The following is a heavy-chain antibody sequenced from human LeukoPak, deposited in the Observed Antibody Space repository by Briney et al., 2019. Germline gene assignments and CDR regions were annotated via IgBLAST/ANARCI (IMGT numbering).Heavy chain of an antibody. Sequence: ASVKVSCKASGYTFTGYYMHWVRQAPGQGLEWMGWINPNSGGTNYAQKFQGRVTMTRDTSISTAYMELSRLRSDDTAVYYCARDVRAPDFWSGPRPYYFDYWGQGTLVTVSS. D-gene: IGHD3-3*01. V-gene: IGHV1-2*02. CDR3: ARDVRAPDFWSGPRPYYFDY. J-gene: IGHJ4*02. CDR2: INPNSGGT. CDR1: GYTFTGYY.